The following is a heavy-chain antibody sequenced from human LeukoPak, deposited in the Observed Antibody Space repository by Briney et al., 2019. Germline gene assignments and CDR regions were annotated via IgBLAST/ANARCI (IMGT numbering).Heavy chain of an antibody. CDR3: AKDRDQRTQYYYYYYGMDV. Sequence: TGGSLRLSCAASVFIFSNNSMSWVRHAPWKGLEWVSGTSGSGGRTSYADSVKGRFTISRDNSKNTLYLQMNSLRVEDTARYYCAKDRDQRTQYYYYYYGMDVWGQGTTVTVSS. D-gene: IGHD2-2*01. V-gene: IGHV3-23*01. CDR1: VFIFSNNS. J-gene: IGHJ6*02. CDR2: TSGSGGRT.